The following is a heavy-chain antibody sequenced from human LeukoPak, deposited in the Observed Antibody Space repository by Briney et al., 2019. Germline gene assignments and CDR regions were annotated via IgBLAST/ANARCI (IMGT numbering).Heavy chain of an antibody. D-gene: IGHD3-22*01. Sequence: SQTLSLTCTVSGGSIFTDDIYWSWIRQPPGRGLEWIGYIYYSGSTYYNPSLKSRVTILLDTSENHFSLKLTSVTAADTAVYYCASEAYDSSGYYFDYWGQGTLVTVSS. CDR2: IYYSGST. V-gene: IGHV4-30-4*01. J-gene: IGHJ4*02. CDR3: ASEAYDSSGYYFDY. CDR1: GGSIFTDDIY.